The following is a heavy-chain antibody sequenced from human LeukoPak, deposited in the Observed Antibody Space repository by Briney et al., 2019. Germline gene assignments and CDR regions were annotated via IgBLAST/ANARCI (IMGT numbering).Heavy chain of an antibody. V-gene: IGHV3-23*01. Sequence: GGSLRLSCEVSGFTLSRYGMSWVRQAPGKGLEWVSGIRGSDGGTDCAESVKGRFSISRDNSKNTVYLQMNSLRAEDTAVYSCVKSLTGDFDYWGQGTLVTVSS. D-gene: IGHD7-27*01. CDR3: VKSLTGDFDY. J-gene: IGHJ4*02. CDR1: GFTLSRYG. CDR2: IRGSDGGT.